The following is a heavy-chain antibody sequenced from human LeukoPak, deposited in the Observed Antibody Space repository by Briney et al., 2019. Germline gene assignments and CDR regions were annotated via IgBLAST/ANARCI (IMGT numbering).Heavy chain of an antibody. V-gene: IGHV3-30*02. CDR3: AKGRDRKHKKDIVVVPAPPDY. Sequence: GGSLRLSCAASGFTFSSYGMHWVRQAPGKGLEWVAFIRYDGSNKYYADSVKGRFTISRDNSKNTLYLQMNSLRAEDTAVYYCAKGRDRKHKKDIVVVPAPPDYWGQGTLVTVSS. CDR1: GFTFSSYG. D-gene: IGHD2-2*01. CDR2: IRYDGSNK. J-gene: IGHJ4*02.